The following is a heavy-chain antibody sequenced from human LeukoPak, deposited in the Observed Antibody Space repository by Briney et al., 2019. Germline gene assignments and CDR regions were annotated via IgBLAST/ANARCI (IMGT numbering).Heavy chain of an antibody. CDR1: GFTFSNCG. D-gene: IGHD6-13*01. J-gene: IGHJ6*04. V-gene: IGHV3-30*19. CDR3: AARGVHSTTWYEVNV. CDR2: IEYDGSVI. Sequence: GRSLRLSCAASGFTFSNCGMHWVRQAPGKGLEWVAFIEYDGSVIDHADSVKGRFTVSRDNSKNTLFLQMTSLGSEDTAVYYCAARGVHSTTWYEVNVWGKGTTVTVPS.